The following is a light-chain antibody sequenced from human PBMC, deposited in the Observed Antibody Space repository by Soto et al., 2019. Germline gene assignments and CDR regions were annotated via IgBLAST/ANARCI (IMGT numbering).Light chain of an antibody. CDR2: AAS. V-gene: IGKV1-39*01. Sequence: DIQMHQSPSSLSASVGDRVTITCRASKSISSYLNWYQQKPGKAPKLLIYAASSLQSGVPSRFSGSGSGTDFTLTISSLQPEDFATYYCQQSYSTPWTFGQWTKVEIK. CDR3: QQSYSTPWT. CDR1: KSISSY. J-gene: IGKJ1*01.